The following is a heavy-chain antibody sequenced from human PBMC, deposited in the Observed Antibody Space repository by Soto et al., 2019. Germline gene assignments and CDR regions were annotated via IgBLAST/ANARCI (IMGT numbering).Heavy chain of an antibody. V-gene: IGHV3-33*01. Sequence: PGGSLRLSCAASGFTFSSYGMHWVRQAPGKGLEWVAVIWYDGSNKYYADSVKGRFTISRDNSKNTLYLQMNSLRAEDTAVYYCAILGGYSGYDVVGAGPKVGRTKDYWGKGTLVTVSS. D-gene: IGHD5-12*01. CDR1: GFTFSSYG. J-gene: IGHJ4*02. CDR3: AILGGYSGYDVVGAGPKVGRTKDY. CDR2: IWYDGSNK.